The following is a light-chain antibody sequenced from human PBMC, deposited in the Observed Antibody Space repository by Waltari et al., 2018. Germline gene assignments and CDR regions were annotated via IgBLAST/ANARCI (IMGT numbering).Light chain of an antibody. Sequence: SYELTQPPSVSVSPGQTARIPCSGDVLPKQYAYWYQQKPGQAPVLIISKDTERASGFPERFSGSTSGPTVTLTISVAQARDEAYYYCPSAPSGSTHLLFGGVTKLTVL. CDR3: PSAPSGSTHLL. V-gene: IGLV3-25*03. J-gene: IGLJ2*01. CDR1: VLPKQY. CDR2: KDT.